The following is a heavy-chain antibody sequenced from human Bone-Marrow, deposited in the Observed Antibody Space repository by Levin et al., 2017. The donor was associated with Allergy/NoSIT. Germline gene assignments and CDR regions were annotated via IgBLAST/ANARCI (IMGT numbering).Heavy chain of an antibody. D-gene: IGHD1-20*01. J-gene: IGHJ3*02. V-gene: IGHV4-34*01. CDR3: ARGRREQYSFIPPRRISGLPYDPLYI. Sequence: SETLSLTCTVSDGSFSDYYWNWVRQSPGKGLEWIGEINHGGSTNYSPSLKSRIKISLDTSKNQFSLRLRSVTAADTAVYYCARGRREQYSFIPPRRISGLPYDPLYIWGQGTMVTISA. CDR1: DGSFSDYY. CDR2: INHGGST.